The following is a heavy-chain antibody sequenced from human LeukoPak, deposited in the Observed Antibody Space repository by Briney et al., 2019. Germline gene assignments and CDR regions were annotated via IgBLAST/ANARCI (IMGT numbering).Heavy chain of an antibody. D-gene: IGHD2-15*01. CDR2: IYSGGST. V-gene: IGHV3-53*01. J-gene: IGHJ3*02. Sequence: GGSLRLSCAASGFTISSNYMSWVRQAPGKGLEWVSVIYSGGSTYYADSVTGRFTISRDNSKNTLYLQMNSLRAEDTAVYYCARDRYCSGGSCYPDAFDIWGQGTMVTVSS. CDR3: ARDRYCSGGSCYPDAFDI. CDR1: GFTISSNY.